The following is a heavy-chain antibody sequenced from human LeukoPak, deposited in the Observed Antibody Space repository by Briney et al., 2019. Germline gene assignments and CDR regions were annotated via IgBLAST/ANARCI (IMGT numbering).Heavy chain of an antibody. CDR1: GFVFSSYA. V-gene: IGHV3-23*01. D-gene: IGHD3-16*01. CDR2: LSDSGGKT. CDR3: AKVGLLLGGDY. Sequence: GGSLRLSCAASGFVFSSYAMSWVRQAPGKGLEWVSTLSDSGGKTYYADSVKGRFTISRDNSKNTLYLQMNSLRAEDTAVYYCAKVGLLLGGDYWGQGTLVTVSS. J-gene: IGHJ4*02.